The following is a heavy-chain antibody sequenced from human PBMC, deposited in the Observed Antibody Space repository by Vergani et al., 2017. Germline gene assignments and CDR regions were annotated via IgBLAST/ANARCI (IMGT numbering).Heavy chain of an antibody. Sequence: QVQLQQWGAGLLKPSETLSLTCAVYGGSFSGYYWSWIRQPPGKGLEWIGEINHSGSTNYNPSLKSRVTISVDTSKNQFSLKLSSVTAADTAAYYCARRPYYDSRRFDYWGQGTLVTVSS. D-gene: IGHD3-22*01. V-gene: IGHV4-34*01. J-gene: IGHJ4*02. CDR1: GGSFSGYY. CDR2: INHSGST. CDR3: ARRPYYDSRRFDY.